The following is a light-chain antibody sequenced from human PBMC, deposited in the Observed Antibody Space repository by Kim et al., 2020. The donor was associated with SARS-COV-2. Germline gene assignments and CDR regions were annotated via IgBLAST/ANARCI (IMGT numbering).Light chain of an antibody. CDR2: QHT. V-gene: IGLV3-1*01. CDR1: KLGDKY. Sequence: SYELTQPPSVSVSPGQTASITCSGDKLGDKYACWYQQKPGQSPVLVIYQHTKRPSGIPERFSGSNSGNTATLTIRGTQAMDEADYYCQAWDSSTAVFGGGTQLTVL. CDR3: QAWDSSTAV. J-gene: IGLJ2*01.